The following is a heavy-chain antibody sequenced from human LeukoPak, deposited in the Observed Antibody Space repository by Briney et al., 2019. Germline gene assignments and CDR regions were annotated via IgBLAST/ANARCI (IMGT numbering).Heavy chain of an antibody. D-gene: IGHD2-21*02. J-gene: IGHJ2*01. CDR2: IGTAGDT. V-gene: IGHV3-13*01. CDR3: VRGGYCGSDCHSVTFWYFEL. CDR1: GFTFSSYD. Sequence: PGGSLRLSCSASGFTFSSYDMHWVRQTTGKGLEWVSAIGTAGDTYYPDSVKGRFTISRENAKNSMYLQMNSLRAGDTAVYYCVRGGYCGSDCHSVTFWYFELWGRGTLVTVSS.